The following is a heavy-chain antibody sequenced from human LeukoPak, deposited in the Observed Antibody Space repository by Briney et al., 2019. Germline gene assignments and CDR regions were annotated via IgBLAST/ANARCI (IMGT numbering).Heavy chain of an antibody. CDR1: GGSISSSSYY. J-gene: IGHJ5*02. CDR2: IYYSGST. Sequence: SETLSLTCTVSGGSISSSSYYWGWIRQPPGNGLEWIGSIYYSGSTYYNPSLKSRVTISVDTSKNQFSLKLSSVTAADTAVYYCARSMVRGFLFDPWGQGTLVTVSS. V-gene: IGHV4-39*01. CDR3: ARSMVRGFLFDP. D-gene: IGHD3-10*01.